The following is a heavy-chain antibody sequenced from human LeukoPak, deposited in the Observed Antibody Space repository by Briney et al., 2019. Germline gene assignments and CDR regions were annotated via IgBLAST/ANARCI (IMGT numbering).Heavy chain of an antibody. CDR2: FDPEDGET. CDR1: GYTLTELS. J-gene: IGHJ4*02. CDR3: ATGIYDILTGYYNFHPSDY. Sequence: ASVKVSCKVSGYTLTELSMHWVRQAPGKGLEWMGGFDPEDGETIYAQKFQGRVTMTEDTSTDTAYMELSSLRSEDTAVYYCATGIYDILTGYYNFHPSDYWGQGTLVTVSS. V-gene: IGHV1-24*01. D-gene: IGHD3-9*01.